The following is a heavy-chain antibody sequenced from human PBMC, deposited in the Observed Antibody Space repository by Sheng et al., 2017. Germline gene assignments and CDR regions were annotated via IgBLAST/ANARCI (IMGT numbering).Heavy chain of an antibody. CDR3: ARGRWLHSRSYYFDS. D-gene: IGHD5-12*01. CDR2: IWYSGNEK. Sequence: QVHLEESGGGVVQPGRSLRLSCAASGFRLSGYGMHWVRQAPGKGLEWVAVIWYSGNEKYYAESVKGRFTISSGNSENTLYLEMNSLRAEDSAIYYCARGRWLHSRSYYFDSWGQGTLVTVSS. CDR1: GFRLSGYG. V-gene: IGHV3-33*01. J-gene: IGHJ4*02.